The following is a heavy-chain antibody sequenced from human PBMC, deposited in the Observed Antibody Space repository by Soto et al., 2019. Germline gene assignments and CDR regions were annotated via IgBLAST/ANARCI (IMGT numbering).Heavy chain of an antibody. CDR2: ISSSSSYI. V-gene: IGHV3-21*01. CDR1: GFTFSSYS. CDR3: AKGIAAAGTKN. J-gene: IGHJ4*02. D-gene: IGHD6-13*01. Sequence: GGSVRLSCAASGFTFSSYSMNWVRQAPGKGLEWVSSISSSSSYIYYADSVKGRFTISRDNAKNSLYLQMNSLRAEDTAVYYCAKGIAAAGTKNWGQGTLVTVSS.